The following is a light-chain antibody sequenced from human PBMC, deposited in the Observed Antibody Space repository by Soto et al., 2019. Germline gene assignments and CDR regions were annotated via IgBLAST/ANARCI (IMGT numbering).Light chain of an antibody. CDR3: QQRNSWPLT. CDR2: DAS. J-gene: IGKJ4*01. CDR1: QNVGGY. V-gene: IGKV3-11*01. Sequence: EIVLTQSPATLSLSPGERATLSCRASQNVGGYLAWYQQKPGQAPRLLISDASNRAAGIPARFSGIGSGTDFTLTLSRREPEDFAVYYCQQRNSWPLTFGGGTKVEIK.